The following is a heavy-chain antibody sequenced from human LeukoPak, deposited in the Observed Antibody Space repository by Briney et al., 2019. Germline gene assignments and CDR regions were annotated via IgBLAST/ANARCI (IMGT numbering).Heavy chain of an antibody. J-gene: IGHJ4*02. CDR2: IYYSGST. Sequence: SETLSLTCTVSGGSISSGGYYWSWIRQPPGKGLEWIGYIYYSGSTNYNPSLKSRVTISVDTSKNQFSLKLSSVTAADTAVYYCARQLRDIAVAGTGGYYFDYWGQGTLVTVSS. CDR3: ARQLRDIAVAGTGGYYFDY. CDR1: GGSISSGGYY. V-gene: IGHV4-61*08. D-gene: IGHD6-19*01.